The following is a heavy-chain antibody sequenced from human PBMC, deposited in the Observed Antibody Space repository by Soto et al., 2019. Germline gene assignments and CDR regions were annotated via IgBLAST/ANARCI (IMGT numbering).Heavy chain of an antibody. CDR1: GGSISSSNW. D-gene: IGHD3-10*01. CDR2: IYHSGST. Sequence: QVQLQESGPGLVKPSGTLSLTCAVSGGSISSSNWWSWVRQPPGKGLEWIGEIYHSGSTNYNPSRKSRAPLQVDKAKNQFSRKLSSVTAADPAVYYCARRAGYYGSGSATIDYWGQGTLVTVSS. V-gene: IGHV4-4*02. J-gene: IGHJ4*02. CDR3: ARRAGYYGSGSATIDY.